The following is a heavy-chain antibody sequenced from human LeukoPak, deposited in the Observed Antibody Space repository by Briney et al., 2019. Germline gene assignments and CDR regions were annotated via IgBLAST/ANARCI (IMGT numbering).Heavy chain of an antibody. J-gene: IGHJ4*02. CDR3: SRGGYCSGGTCYVGDH. D-gene: IGHD2-15*01. CDR1: GFTFSDYY. CDR2: ISSSGSTK. V-gene: IGHV3-11*04. Sequence: PGGSLRLSCAASGFTFSDYYMSWIRQAPGKGLEYVSLISSSGSTKYYADSVKGRFTISRDNAKKSLYLQMNLLRAEDTAIYYCSRGGYCSGGTCYVGDHWGQGSLVIVSS.